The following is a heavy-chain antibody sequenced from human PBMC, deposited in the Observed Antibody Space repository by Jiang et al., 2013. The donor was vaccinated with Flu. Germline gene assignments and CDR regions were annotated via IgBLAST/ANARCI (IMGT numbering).Heavy chain of an antibody. CDR2: FIPIFETT. V-gene: IGHV1-69*06. Sequence: EVKKPGSSVKVSCKASGGTFSYAISWVRQAPGQGLEWMGGFIPIFETTSYAQKFQGRVTITADKSTSTVYMELTSLTSGDTAIYYCARETTGYSYGCMDVWGKGTTVIVSS. CDR1: GGTFSYA. CDR3: ARETTGYSYGCMDV. J-gene: IGHJ6*03. D-gene: IGHD5-18*01.